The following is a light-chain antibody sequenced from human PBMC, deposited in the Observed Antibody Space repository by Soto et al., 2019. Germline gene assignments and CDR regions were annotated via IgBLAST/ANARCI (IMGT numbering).Light chain of an antibody. Sequence: QSVLTQPASVSGSPGQSITISCTGTSSDVGGYNYVSWYQQYPGKAPKLMIYGVSDLPSGVSNRFSGSKSGNTASLTISGLQAEDESDYYCSCYTSSSTVVFGGGTKRTVL. J-gene: IGLJ2*01. V-gene: IGLV2-14*01. CDR2: GVS. CDR3: SCYTSSSTVV. CDR1: SSDVGGYNY.